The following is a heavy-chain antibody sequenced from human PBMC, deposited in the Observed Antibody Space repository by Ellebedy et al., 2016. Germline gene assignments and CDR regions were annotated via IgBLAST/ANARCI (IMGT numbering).Heavy chain of an antibody. CDR2: ISSSSSYM. J-gene: IGHJ4*02. Sequence: GGSLRLSCAASGISFSNYSMSWVRQAPGKGLEWVSSISSSSSYMYYADSVKGRFTISRDNAKNSLYLQMNSLTAEDTAVYYCARAGPLEMNHFDYWGQGTLVTVPS. CDR1: GISFSNYS. V-gene: IGHV3-21*01. D-gene: IGHD5-24*01. CDR3: ARAGPLEMNHFDY.